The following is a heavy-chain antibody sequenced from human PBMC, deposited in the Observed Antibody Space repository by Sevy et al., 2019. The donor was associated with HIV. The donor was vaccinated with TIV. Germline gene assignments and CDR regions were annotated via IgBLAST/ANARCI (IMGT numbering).Heavy chain of an antibody. CDR2: IYSGGST. J-gene: IGHJ6*02. CDR3: ARDGYCSGGSCYSGYYYYGMDV. D-gene: IGHD2-15*01. CDR1: GFTVSSNY. V-gene: IGHV3-53*01. Sequence: GGSLRLSCAASGFTVSSNYMSWVRQAPGKGLEWVSVIYSGGSTYYADSVKGRFTISRDNSKNTLYLQMNSPRAEDTAVYYCARDGYCSGGSCYSGYYYYGMDVWGQGTTDTVSS.